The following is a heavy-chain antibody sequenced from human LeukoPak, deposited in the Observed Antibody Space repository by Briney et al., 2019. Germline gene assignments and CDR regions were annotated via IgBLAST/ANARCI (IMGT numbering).Heavy chain of an antibody. D-gene: IGHD6-13*01. V-gene: IGHV3-48*03. CDR3: AREGGYFDY. CDR1: GFTFSSYE. J-gene: IGHJ4*02. CDR2: ISSTGSTI. Sequence: AGGSLRLSCAASGFTFSSYEMNWVRQAPGKGLEWVSYISSTGSTIYYTDSVKGRFTNSRDTAKNPLHRQIDSLRAEAAAVYSCAREGGYFDYWGQGTLVTVSS.